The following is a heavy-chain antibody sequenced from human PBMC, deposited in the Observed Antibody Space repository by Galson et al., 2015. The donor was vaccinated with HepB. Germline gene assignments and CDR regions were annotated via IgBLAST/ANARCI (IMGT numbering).Heavy chain of an antibody. D-gene: IGHD6-13*01. V-gene: IGHV3-23*01. J-gene: IGHJ4*02. CDR3: AKFNSSRHRNVD. Sequence: SLRLSCAASRFTFSWYAMNWVRQAPGKGLEWVSGISGSGGSTYYADSVKGRFTISRDNSKNTLYLQMNSLRAEDTAVYYCAKFNSSRHRNVDWGQGTLVTVSS. CDR1: RFTFSWYA. CDR2: ISGSGGST.